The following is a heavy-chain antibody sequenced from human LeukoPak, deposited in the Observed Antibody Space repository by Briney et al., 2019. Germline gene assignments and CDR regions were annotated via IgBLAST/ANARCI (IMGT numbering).Heavy chain of an antibody. Sequence: PGGSLRLSCAASGFTFSNYAVTWIRQAPGKGLEWVSEISGSGESTYYGDSVKGRFTISRDNSKNTLHLQMNSLRAGDTAVYYCAREHWDFDYWGQGTLVTVSS. D-gene: IGHD7-27*01. CDR2: ISGSGEST. CDR3: AREHWDFDY. CDR1: GFTFSNYA. V-gene: IGHV3-23*01. J-gene: IGHJ4*02.